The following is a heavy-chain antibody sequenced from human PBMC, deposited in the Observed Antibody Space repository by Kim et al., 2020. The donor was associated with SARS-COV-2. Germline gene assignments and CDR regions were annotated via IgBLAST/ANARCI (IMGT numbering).Heavy chain of an antibody. Sequence: SETLSLTCTVSGGSISSSSYYWGWIRQPPGKGLEWIGSIYYSGSTYYNPSLKSRVTISVDTSKNQFSLKLSSVTAADTAVYYCARRVWEVRGVRNWYFDLWGRGTLVTVSS. J-gene: IGHJ2*01. CDR1: GGSISSSSYY. CDR3: ARRVWEVRGVRNWYFDL. D-gene: IGHD3-10*01. CDR2: IYYSGST. V-gene: IGHV4-39*01.